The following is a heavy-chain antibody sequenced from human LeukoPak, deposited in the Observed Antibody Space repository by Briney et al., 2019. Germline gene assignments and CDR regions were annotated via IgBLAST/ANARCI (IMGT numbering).Heavy chain of an antibody. CDR2: ISAYNGNT. Sequence: GASVKVSCKASGYTFTSYGISWVRQAPGQGLEWMGWISAYNGNTNYAQKLQGRVTMTTDTSTSTAYMELRSLGSDDTAVYYCAKGSGYADEYYFDYWGQGTLVTVSS. V-gene: IGHV1-18*01. CDR1: GYTFTSYG. CDR3: AKGSGYADEYYFDY. D-gene: IGHD5-12*01. J-gene: IGHJ4*02.